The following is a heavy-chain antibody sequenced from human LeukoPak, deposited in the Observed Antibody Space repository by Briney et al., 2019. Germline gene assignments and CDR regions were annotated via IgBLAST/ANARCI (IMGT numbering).Heavy chain of an antibody. Sequence: VASVKVSCKASGYTFTDCYVHWVRQAPGQGLEWMGWINPNNGGTNYAQKFQGRVTMTRDTSISTAYMELSRLTFDDTAVYYCARVQSHCSSTSCYTVDYWGQGTLVTVSS. J-gene: IGHJ4*02. CDR2: INPNNGGT. V-gene: IGHV1-2*02. CDR1: GYTFTDCY. CDR3: ARVQSHCSSTSCYTVDY. D-gene: IGHD2-2*02.